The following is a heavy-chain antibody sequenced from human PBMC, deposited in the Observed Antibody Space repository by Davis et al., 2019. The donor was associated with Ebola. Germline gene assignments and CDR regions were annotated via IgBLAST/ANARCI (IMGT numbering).Heavy chain of an antibody. V-gene: IGHV3-73*01. Sequence: GGSLRLSFPASGFTFSGSAMHWVRQASGKGLEWVGRIRSKANSYATAYAASVKGRFTISRDDSKNTAYLQMNRLKTEDTAVYYCTTTIFLSASDYWGQGTLVTVSS. D-gene: IGHD2/OR15-2a*01. J-gene: IGHJ4*02. CDR2: IRSKANSYAT. CDR3: TTTIFLSASDY. CDR1: GFTFSGSA.